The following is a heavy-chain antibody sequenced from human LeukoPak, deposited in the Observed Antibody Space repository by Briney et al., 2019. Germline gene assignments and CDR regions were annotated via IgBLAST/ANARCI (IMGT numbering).Heavy chain of an antibody. V-gene: IGHV3-11*04. CDR1: GFTFSDYF. D-gene: IGHD3-9*01. CDR3: VRSGFSLYYDILTGFFDY. CDR2: ISSSCSTI. Sequence: GSLRLSFACSGFTFSDYFMSLVRQAPGKGLELISYISSSCSTIFYADSVEGRFTISRDNANNSLFLQMNSLRAEDTAVYYCVRSGFSLYYDILTGFFDYWGQGTLVTVSA. J-gene: IGHJ4*02.